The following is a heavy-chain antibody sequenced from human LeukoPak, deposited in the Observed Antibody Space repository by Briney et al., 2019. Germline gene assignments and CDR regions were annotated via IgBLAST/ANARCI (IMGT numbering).Heavy chain of an antibody. D-gene: IGHD4-23*01. V-gene: IGHV4-61*09. CDR2: IFTSGST. J-gene: IGHJ4*02. CDR3: ARKGYGGNWPFDY. Sequence: SETLSHTCTVSSGSINSGSYYWSWIRQPAGKGLEWMGHIFTSGSTNYNPSLKSRVTMSVDTSNNQFSLKLSSVTAADTAVYYCARKGYGGNWPFDYWGQGTLVTVSS. CDR1: SGSINSGSYY.